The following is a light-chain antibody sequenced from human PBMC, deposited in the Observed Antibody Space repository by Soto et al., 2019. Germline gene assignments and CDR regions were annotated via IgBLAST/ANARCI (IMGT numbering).Light chain of an antibody. CDR2: GVS. V-gene: IGKV3-15*01. Sequence: EIVMTQSPATLSVSPGERATLSCRASQTVSSNLAWYQQQPGQAPRLLIYGVSTRATGVPARFSGSGSGTEFTLTISSLQSEDFAVYYCQQYNSYPITFGQGTRLEIK. CDR1: QTVSSN. J-gene: IGKJ5*01. CDR3: QQYNSYPIT.